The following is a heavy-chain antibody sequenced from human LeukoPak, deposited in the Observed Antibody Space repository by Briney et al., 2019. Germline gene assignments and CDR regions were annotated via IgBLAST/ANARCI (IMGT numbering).Heavy chain of an antibody. J-gene: IGHJ4*02. CDR3: VTDVWGPHF. CDR2: ISWNSGSI. V-gene: IGHV3-9*01. Sequence: GGSLRLSCAASGFTFDDYAMHWVRQAPGKGLEWVSGISWNSGSIGYADSVKGRFTISRDNAKNSLYLQMNSLRVEDTALYYCVTDVWGPHFWGQGALVTVSS. CDR1: GFTFDDYA. D-gene: IGHD7-27*01.